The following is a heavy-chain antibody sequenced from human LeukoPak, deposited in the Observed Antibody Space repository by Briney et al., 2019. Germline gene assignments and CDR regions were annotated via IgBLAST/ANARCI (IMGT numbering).Heavy chain of an antibody. D-gene: IGHD3-3*01. CDR3: ARATRSIFGVVIIPCDY. CDR2: ISAYNGNT. Sequence: GASVKVSCKASGYTFTSYGISWVRQAPGQGLEWMGWISAYNGNTNYAQKLQGRVTMTTDTSTSTAYMELRSLRSDDTAVYYCARATRSIFGVVIIPCDYWGQGTLVTVSS. CDR1: GYTFTSYG. J-gene: IGHJ4*02. V-gene: IGHV1-18*01.